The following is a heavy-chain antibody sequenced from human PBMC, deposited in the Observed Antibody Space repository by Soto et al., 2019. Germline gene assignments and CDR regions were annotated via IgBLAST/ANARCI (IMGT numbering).Heavy chain of an antibody. CDR2: INPIGGRV. V-gene: IGHV1-46*01. D-gene: IGHD6-25*01. CDR3: ARARSGTLNVFDY. Sequence: QVQLVQSGAEVKTPGASVKVSCKTSGYAFTDSFIHWLRQAPGHGLEWMGMINPIGGRVTYAQTFQGRVTMTKDTSTSTVYLELNSLISEQTGVYYCARARSGTLNVFDYWGQGTLVTVSS. J-gene: IGHJ4*02. CDR1: GYAFTDSF.